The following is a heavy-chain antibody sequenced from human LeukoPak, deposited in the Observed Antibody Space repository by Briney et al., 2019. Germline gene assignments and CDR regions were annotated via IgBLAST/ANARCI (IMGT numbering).Heavy chain of an antibody. V-gene: IGHV3-21*04. CDR3: ARVAVAGPTGWFDS. D-gene: IGHD6-19*01. Sequence: PGGSLRLSCAASGFALRSYSVTWVRQAPGKGLEWVSSISSTSAYIYYAESVKGRFSISRDNVDNVVHLQMSSLRNEDTAFYYCARVAVAGPTGWFDSWGQGTLVTVSS. J-gene: IGHJ5*01. CDR2: ISSTSAYI. CDR1: GFALRSYS.